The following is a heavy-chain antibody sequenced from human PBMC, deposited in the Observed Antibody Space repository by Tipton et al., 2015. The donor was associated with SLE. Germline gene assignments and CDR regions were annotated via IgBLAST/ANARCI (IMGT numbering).Heavy chain of an antibody. CDR1: GGSISSGGYY. CDR3: AREMYSSGDYYFYYMDV. J-gene: IGHJ6*03. V-gene: IGHV4-61*08. Sequence: LRLSCTVSGGSISSGGYYWGWIRQPPGKGLEWIGYIYYSGSTKYNPSLKSRVTISVDTSKNQFSLKLSSVTAADTAVYYCAREMYSSGDYYFYYMDVWGKGTTVTVSS. CDR2: IYYSGST. D-gene: IGHD6-19*01.